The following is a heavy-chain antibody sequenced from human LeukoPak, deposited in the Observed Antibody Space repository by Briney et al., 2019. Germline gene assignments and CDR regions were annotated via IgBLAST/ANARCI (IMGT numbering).Heavy chain of an antibody. CDR1: GYTLTELS. D-gene: IGHD3-22*01. J-gene: IGHJ4*02. V-gene: IGHV1-24*01. CDR2: FDPEGGET. Sequence: GASVKVSCKVSGYTLTELSMHWVRQAPGKGLEWMGGFDPEGGETIYAQKFQGRVTMTEDTSTDTAYMELSSLRSEDTAVYYCATDQYYYDSSGYYNWGQGTLVTVSS. CDR3: ATDQYYYDSSGYYN.